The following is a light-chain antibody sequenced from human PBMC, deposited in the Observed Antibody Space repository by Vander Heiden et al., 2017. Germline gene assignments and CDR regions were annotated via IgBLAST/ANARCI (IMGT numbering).Light chain of an antibody. Sequence: EIVLTQSPGALSLSPGERATLSCRASQSVSSSYLAWYQQKPGQAPRLLSYGASSRATGIPDRFSGSGCGTDFTLTISRLEPEDFAVYYCQQYGSSPSTCGPWTRQEIK. CDR1: QSVSSSY. CDR3: QQYGSSPST. CDR2: GAS. J-gene: IGKJ5*01. V-gene: IGKV3-20*01.